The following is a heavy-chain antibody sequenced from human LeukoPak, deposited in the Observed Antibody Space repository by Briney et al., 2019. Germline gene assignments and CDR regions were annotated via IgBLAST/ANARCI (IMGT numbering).Heavy chain of an antibody. V-gene: IGHV3-30-3*01. J-gene: IGHJ3*02. Sequence: GRSLRLSCAVSGFTFSNYAMHWVRQAPGKGLVWVAVISHDGSNKYYADSVKGRFTISRDNSKNTLYLQMNSLRAEDTAVYYCARDLYDSSESAFDIWGQGTMVTVSS. D-gene: IGHD3-22*01. CDR3: ARDLYDSSESAFDI. CDR2: ISHDGSNK. CDR1: GFTFSNYA.